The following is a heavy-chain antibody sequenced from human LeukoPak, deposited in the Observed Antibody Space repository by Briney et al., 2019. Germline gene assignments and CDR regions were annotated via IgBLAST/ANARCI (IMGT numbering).Heavy chain of an antibody. V-gene: IGHV3-23*01. Sequence: GGSLRLSCAASGFTFSSYAMSWVRQAPGKGLEWVSAISGSGGSTYYADSAKGRFTISRDSSKNTLYLQMNSLRAEDTAVYYCAKEVSSGWYEDYWGQGILVTVSS. CDR3: AKEVSSGWYEDY. CDR1: GFTFSSYA. CDR2: ISGSGGST. J-gene: IGHJ4*02. D-gene: IGHD6-19*01.